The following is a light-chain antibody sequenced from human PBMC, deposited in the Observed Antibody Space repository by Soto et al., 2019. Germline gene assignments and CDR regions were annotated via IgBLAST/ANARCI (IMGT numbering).Light chain of an antibody. CDR2: GAS. J-gene: IGKJ3*01. CDR1: QSVSSN. V-gene: IGKV3D-15*01. Sequence: EIVMTQSPATLSVSPGERATLSCRASQSVSSNLACYQQKPGQAPRLLIYGASSRATGIPDRFSGSGSGTDFTLTISSLQSEDFAVYYCQQYDNWPRTFGPGTKVDIK. CDR3: QQYDNWPRT.